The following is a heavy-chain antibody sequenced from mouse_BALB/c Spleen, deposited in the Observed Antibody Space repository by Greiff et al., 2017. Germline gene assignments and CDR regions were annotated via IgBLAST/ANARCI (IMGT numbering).Heavy chain of an antibody. V-gene: IGHV5-12-1*01. CDR2: ISSGGGST. D-gene: IGHD1-1*01. CDR3: ARLGGGYGGSYVDCDIDF. CDR1: GFAFSSYD. Sequence: EVMLVESGGGLVKPGGSLKLSCAASGFAFSSYDMSWVRQTPEKRLEWVAYISSGGGSTYYPDTVKGRFTISRDNAKNTLYLQMSSLKSEDTAMYSCARLGGGYGGSYVDCDIDFWGAGTTVTVSS. J-gene: IGHJ1*01.